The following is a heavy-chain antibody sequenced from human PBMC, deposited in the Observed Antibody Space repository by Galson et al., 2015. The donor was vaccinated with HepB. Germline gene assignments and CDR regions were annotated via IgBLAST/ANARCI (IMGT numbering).Heavy chain of an antibody. V-gene: IGHV4-34*01. CDR3: AREGYSYGPGDL. CDR2: ISHSGTT. J-gene: IGHJ5*02. CDR1: GGSFSGYY. D-gene: IGHD5-18*01. Sequence: ETLSLTCAVYGGSFSGYYWSWVRQPPGQGLEWIGEISHSGTTNYNPSLKSRVTISVDKSKTQFSLKLSSVTAADTAVYYCAREGYSYGPGDLWGQGTLVTVSS.